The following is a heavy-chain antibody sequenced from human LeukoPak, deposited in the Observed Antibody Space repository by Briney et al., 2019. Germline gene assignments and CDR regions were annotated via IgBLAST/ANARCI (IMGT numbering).Heavy chain of an antibody. Sequence: SVKVSCKASGGTFSSYAISWVRQAPGQGLEWMGGIIPIFGTANYAQKFQGRVTITADESTSTAYMELSSLRSEDTAVYYCAGEMATAYAFDIWGQGTMVTVSS. CDR2: IIPIFGTA. CDR3: AGEMATAYAFDI. V-gene: IGHV1-69*13. J-gene: IGHJ3*02. D-gene: IGHD5-24*01. CDR1: GGTFSSYA.